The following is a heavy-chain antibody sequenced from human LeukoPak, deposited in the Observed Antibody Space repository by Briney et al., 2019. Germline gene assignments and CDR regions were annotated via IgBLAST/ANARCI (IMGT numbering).Heavy chain of an antibody. V-gene: IGHV4-59*08. D-gene: IGHD6-19*01. J-gene: IGHJ3*02. CDR3: ARQGSSGWYIGAFDI. Sequence: SETLSLTCTVYGGSISSYYWSWIRRPPGKGLEWIGHIYYSGSTNYNASLKSRVTISLDTSKNQFSLKLSSVTAADTAVYYCARQGSSGWYIGAFDIWGQGTMVTVSS. CDR2: IYYSGST. CDR1: GGSISSYY.